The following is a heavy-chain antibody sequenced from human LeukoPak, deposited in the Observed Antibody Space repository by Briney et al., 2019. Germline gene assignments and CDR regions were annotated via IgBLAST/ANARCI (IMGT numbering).Heavy chain of an antibody. D-gene: IGHD3-10*01. CDR2: ISGSGGST. CDR3: AKGRRVERSFDY. V-gene: IGHV3-23*01. CDR1: GVTFRSYA. Sequence: GGSLRLSCAASGVTFRSYAMSWVRQAPGKGLEWVSAISGSGGSTYYADSVKGRFTISRDNSKNTLYLQMNSLRAEDTAVYYCAKGRRVERSFDYWGQGTLVTVSS. J-gene: IGHJ4*02.